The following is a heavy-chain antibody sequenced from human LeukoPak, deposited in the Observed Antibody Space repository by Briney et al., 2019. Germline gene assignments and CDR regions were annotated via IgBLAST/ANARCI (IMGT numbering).Heavy chain of an antibody. V-gene: IGHV1-2*02. Sequence: EASVKVSCKASGYTFTGYYIHWVRQAPGQGLEGMGWINPNSGGTNYAQKFQGRVTMTRDTSISTAYMELSRLRSDDTAVYYCAKTYYYDSSGPFDYWGQGTLVTVSS. D-gene: IGHD3-22*01. CDR3: AKTYYYDSSGPFDY. J-gene: IGHJ4*02. CDR2: INPNSGGT. CDR1: GYTFTGYY.